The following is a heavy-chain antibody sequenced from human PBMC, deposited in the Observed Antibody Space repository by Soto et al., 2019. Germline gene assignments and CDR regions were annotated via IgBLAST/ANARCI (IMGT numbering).Heavy chain of an antibody. D-gene: IGHD3-3*01. CDR3: ARVVYDFWSGYPPLDY. V-gene: IGHV1-18*01. J-gene: IGHJ4*02. CDR2: ISAYNGNT. CDR1: GYTFTSYG. Sequence: QVQLVQSGAEVKKPGASVKVSCKASGYTFTSYGISWVRQAPGQGLEWMGWISAYNGNTNYAQKLQGRVTMTTDTSTSTAYMELKSLRSDDTAVYYCARVVYDFWSGYPPLDYWGQGTLVTVSS.